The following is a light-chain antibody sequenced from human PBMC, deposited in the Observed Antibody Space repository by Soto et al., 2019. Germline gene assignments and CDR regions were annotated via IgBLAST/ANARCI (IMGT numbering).Light chain of an antibody. CDR3: QQRYNWPPIT. CDR2: GAS. J-gene: IGKJ5*01. CDR1: QSVNSN. Sequence: EIVMEPSPATLSVSPGERAILSCRASQSVNSNLAWYQQKPGQAPRLLIYGASTRATGIPARFSGSGSGTDFTLTISSLEPEDFAIYYCQQRYNWPPITFGQGTRLEIK. V-gene: IGKV3-15*01.